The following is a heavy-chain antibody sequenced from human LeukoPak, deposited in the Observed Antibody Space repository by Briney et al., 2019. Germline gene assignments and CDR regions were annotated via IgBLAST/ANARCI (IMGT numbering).Heavy chain of an antibody. Sequence: HPGGSLRLSCAASGFTFSSYGMHWVRQAPGKGLGWVAVIWYDGSNKYYADSVKGRFTISRDNSKNTLYLQMNSLRAEDTAVYYCARDYGDYQTFDIWGQGTMVTVSS. V-gene: IGHV3-33*01. CDR2: IWYDGSNK. CDR3: ARDYGDYQTFDI. J-gene: IGHJ3*02. D-gene: IGHD4-17*01. CDR1: GFTFSSYG.